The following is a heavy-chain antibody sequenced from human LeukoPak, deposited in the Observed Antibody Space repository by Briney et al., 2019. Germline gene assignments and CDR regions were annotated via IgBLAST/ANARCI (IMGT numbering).Heavy chain of an antibody. D-gene: IGHD1-26*01. Sequence: GGSLRLSCAASGFTFSSYAMSWVRQAPGKGLEWVSAISGSGGSTYYADSVKGRFTISRDNSKNTLYLQMNSLRAEDTAVYYCTKDRVASGSYPFCFDYWGQGTLVTVSS. CDR1: GFTFSSYA. CDR3: TKDRVASGSYPFCFDY. CDR2: ISGSGGST. J-gene: IGHJ4*02. V-gene: IGHV3-23*01.